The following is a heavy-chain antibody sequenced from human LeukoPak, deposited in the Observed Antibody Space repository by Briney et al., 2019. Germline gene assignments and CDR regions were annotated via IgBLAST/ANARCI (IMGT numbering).Heavy chain of an antibody. CDR2: IYTSGIT. Sequence: TSETLSLTCTVSDGSISNYYWTWIRQPAGNGLEWIGRIYTSGITNYNPSLRSRVTMSVDTSKNRFSLKLDSVTAADTAVYYCARDSSGWNKIDYWGQGTLVTVSS. D-gene: IGHD6-19*01. CDR1: DGSISNYY. J-gene: IGHJ4*02. V-gene: IGHV4-4*07. CDR3: ARDSSGWNKIDY.